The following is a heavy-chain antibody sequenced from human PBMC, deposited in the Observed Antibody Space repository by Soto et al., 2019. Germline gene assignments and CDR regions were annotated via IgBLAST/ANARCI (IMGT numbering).Heavy chain of an antibody. J-gene: IGHJ4*02. CDR3: ASNQQPHTIFGVVISYYFDD. Sequence: SVKVSCKASGGTFSSYAISWVRQAPGQGLEWMGGIIPIFGTANYAQKFQGRVTITADESTSTAYMELSSLRSEDTAVYYCASNQQPHTIFGVVISYYFDDWGQGPLVTVSS. CDR1: GGTFSSYA. CDR2: IIPIFGTA. D-gene: IGHD3-3*01. V-gene: IGHV1-69*13.